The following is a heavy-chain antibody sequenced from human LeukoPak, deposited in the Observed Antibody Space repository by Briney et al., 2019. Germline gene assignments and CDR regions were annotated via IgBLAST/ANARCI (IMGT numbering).Heavy chain of an antibody. CDR1: GFTFSSYW. CDR2: IKQDGSEK. V-gene: IGHV3-7*01. J-gene: IGHJ4*02. Sequence: GGSLRLSCAASGFTFSSYWMSWVRQAPGKGLEWVANIKQDGSEKYYVDSVKGRFTISRDNSKNTVFLQMNSLRAEDTAVYYCARERDPIVGATKSLEYWGQGTLVTVSS. D-gene: IGHD1-26*01. CDR3: ARERDPIVGATKSLEY.